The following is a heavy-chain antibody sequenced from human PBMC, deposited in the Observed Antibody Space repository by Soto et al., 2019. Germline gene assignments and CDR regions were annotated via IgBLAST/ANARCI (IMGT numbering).Heavy chain of an antibody. Sequence: EVQLLESGGGLVQPGGSLRLSCAASGFTFSSYAMRWVRQAPGRGLEWVSAISGSGDSTYYADSVKGRFTISRDNSKNTLYLQINSLRAEDTAVYYCERRGSGSYYDYWGQGTLVTVSS. V-gene: IGHV3-23*01. CDR2: ISGSGDST. J-gene: IGHJ4*02. CDR3: ERRGSGSYYDY. CDR1: GFTFSSYA. D-gene: IGHD1-26*01.